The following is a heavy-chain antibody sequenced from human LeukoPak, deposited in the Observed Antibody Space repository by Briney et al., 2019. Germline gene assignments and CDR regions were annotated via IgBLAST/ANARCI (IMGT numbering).Heavy chain of an antibody. J-gene: IGHJ6*02. CDR3: ARDSRKGASYYDFWSGYVYYYYGMDV. D-gene: IGHD3-3*01. CDR1: GFTFSSYA. Sequence: GRSLRLSCAASGFTFSSYAMHWVRQAPGKGLEWVAVISYDGSNKYYADSVKGRFTISRDNSKNTLYLQMNSLRAEDTAVYYCARDSRKGASYYDFWSGYVYYYYGMDVWGQGTTVTVSS. V-gene: IGHV3-30-3*01. CDR2: ISYDGSNK.